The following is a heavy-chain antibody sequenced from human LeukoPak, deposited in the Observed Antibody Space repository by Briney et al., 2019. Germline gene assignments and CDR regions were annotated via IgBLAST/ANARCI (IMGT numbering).Heavy chain of an antibody. D-gene: IGHD2-2*01. CDR1: GFTFSSYS. V-gene: IGHV3-21*01. Sequence: PGGSPRLSCAASGFTFSSYSMNWVRQAPGKGLEWVSSFSSSSSYIYYADSVKGRFTISRDNYKNTMYLQMNSLRAEDTAVYDCAKDGESTDIVVVPAADFDYWGQGTLVTVSS. CDR3: AKDGESTDIVVVPAADFDY. J-gene: IGHJ4*02. CDR2: FSSSSSYI.